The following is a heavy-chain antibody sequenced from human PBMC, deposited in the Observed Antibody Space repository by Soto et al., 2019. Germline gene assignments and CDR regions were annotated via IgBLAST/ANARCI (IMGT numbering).Heavy chain of an antibody. J-gene: IGHJ4*02. D-gene: IGHD3-9*01. CDR2: ISYDGSNK. CDR3: AKTLDRPLDY. CDR1: GFTLSSYG. V-gene: IGHV3-30*18. Sequence: QVQLVESGGGVVQPGRSLRLSCAASGFTLSSYGMHWVRQAPGKGLEWVAVISYDGSNKYYADSVKGRFTISRDNSKNTLYLQMNSLRAEDTAVYYCAKTLDRPLDYWGQGTLVTVSS.